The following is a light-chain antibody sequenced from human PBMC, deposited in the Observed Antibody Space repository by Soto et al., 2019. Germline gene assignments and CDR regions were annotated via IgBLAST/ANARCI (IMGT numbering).Light chain of an antibody. J-gene: IGKJ4*01. V-gene: IGKV3-15*01. CDR2: GAS. CDR3: QQYHTWPIT. CDR1: HSVSRK. Sequence: EIVLTQSPGTLSLSPGERATLSCRASHSVSRKLAWYQHKPGQAPRLLISGASTGATGIPARFSGSGSGTEFTLTISSLQSEDCAIYYCQQYHTWPITFGGGTKVDIK.